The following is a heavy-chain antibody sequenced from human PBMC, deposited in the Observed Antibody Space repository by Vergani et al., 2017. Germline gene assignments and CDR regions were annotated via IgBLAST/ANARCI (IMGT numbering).Heavy chain of an antibody. CDR1: GGSISSGDYY. V-gene: IGHV4-30-4*08. Sequence: QVQLQESGPGLVKPSQTLSLTCTVSGGSISSGDYYWSWIRQPPGKGLEWIGYIYYSGSPYYNPSLKSRVTISVDTSKNQFSLRLSSVTAADTAVYYCARVGVVRGVSYYYYYYGMDVWGQGTTVTVSS. J-gene: IGHJ6*02. CDR3: ARVGVVRGVSYYYYYYGMDV. CDR2: IYYSGSP. D-gene: IGHD3-10*01.